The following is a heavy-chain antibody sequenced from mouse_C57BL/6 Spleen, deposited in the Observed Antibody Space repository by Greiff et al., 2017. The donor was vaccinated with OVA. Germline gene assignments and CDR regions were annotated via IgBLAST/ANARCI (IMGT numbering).Heavy chain of an antibody. J-gene: IGHJ3*01. CDR3: ARGGTSFAY. V-gene: IGHV1-82*01. CDR2: IYPGDGDT. CDR1: GYAFSSSW. Sequence: QVQLKQSGPELVKPGASVKISCKASGYAFSSSWMNWVKQRPGKGLEWIGRIYPGDGDTNYNGKFKGKATLTADKSSSTAYMQLSSLTSEDSAVYFCARGGTSFAYWGQGTLVTVSA.